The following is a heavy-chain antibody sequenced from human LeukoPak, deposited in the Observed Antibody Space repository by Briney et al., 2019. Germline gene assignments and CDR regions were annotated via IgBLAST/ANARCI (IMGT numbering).Heavy chain of an antibody. CDR3: AARRGITMVRGPNYYGMDV. V-gene: IGHV1-58*02. Sequence: SVKVSCKASGFTFTSSAMQWVRQARGQRLEWIGWIVVGSDNPNYAQKFQERVTITRDMSTSTAYMELSSLRSEDTAVYYCAARRGITMVRGPNYYGMDVWGQGTTVTVSS. CDR1: GFTFTSSA. J-gene: IGHJ6*02. D-gene: IGHD3-10*01. CDR2: IVVGSDNP.